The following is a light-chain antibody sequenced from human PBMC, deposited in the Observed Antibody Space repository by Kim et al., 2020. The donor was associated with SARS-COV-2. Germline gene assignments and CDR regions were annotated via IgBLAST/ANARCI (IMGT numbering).Light chain of an antibody. CDR1: KLGERY. J-gene: IGLJ2*01. CDR3: QAWDSSDVV. CDR2: EHS. V-gene: IGLV3-1*01. Sequence: SYELTQPPSVSVSPGQTARITCSGHKLGERYPSWYQQKPGQSPVLVIYEHSTRPSGIPDRFSGSYSGNTATLTISETQAMDEADYYCQAWDSSDVVFGGGTQLTVL.